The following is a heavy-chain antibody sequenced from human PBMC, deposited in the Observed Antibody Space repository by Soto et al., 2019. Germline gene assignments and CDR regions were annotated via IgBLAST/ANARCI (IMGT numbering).Heavy chain of an antibody. J-gene: IGHJ4*02. D-gene: IGHD3-22*01. CDR1: GFSLSDYY. V-gene: IGHV3-11*01. CDR2: IISSGTTT. Sequence: PGGSLRLSCAASGFSLSDYYVSWIRQAPGEGLEWVSYIISSGTTTHYADSVKGRFTISKDNAKNSLYLQMNSLRAEDTAVYYCARVRGDRSGSYYFDYWGQGTLVT. CDR3: ARVRGDRSGSYYFDY.